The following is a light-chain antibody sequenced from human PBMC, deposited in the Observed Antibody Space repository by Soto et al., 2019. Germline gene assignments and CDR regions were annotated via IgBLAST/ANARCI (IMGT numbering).Light chain of an antibody. CDR3: QQYDKWPYT. Sequence: ENVLTQSPATLSVSPWERATLSCRTSQIIGTNLAWYQQKPGQAPRLLIYGAFLRAPGFPVRFRGSGSGSEFTLTISSLQSEDGALYYCQQYDKWPYTFGHGTHLEIK. CDR2: GAF. CDR1: QIIGTN. V-gene: IGKV3-15*01. J-gene: IGKJ2*01.